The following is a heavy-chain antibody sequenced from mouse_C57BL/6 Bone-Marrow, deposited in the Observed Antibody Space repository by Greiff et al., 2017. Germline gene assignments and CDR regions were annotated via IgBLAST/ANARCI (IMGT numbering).Heavy chain of an antibody. Sequence: QVQLQQPGAELVKPGASVKLSCKASGYTFTSYWMQWVKQRPGQGLEWIGEIDPSDSYTNYNQKFKGKATLTVDTSSSTAYMQLSSLTSEDSAVYYCALRGYSYWYFDVWGTGTTVTVSS. D-gene: IGHD1-1*01. J-gene: IGHJ1*03. CDR2: IDPSDSYT. V-gene: IGHV1-50*01. CDR1: GYTFTSYW. CDR3: ALRGYSYWYFDV.